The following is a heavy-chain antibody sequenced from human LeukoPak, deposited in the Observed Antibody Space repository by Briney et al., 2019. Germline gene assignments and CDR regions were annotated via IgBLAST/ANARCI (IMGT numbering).Heavy chain of an antibody. V-gene: IGHV3-30-3*01. CDR3: ARTVYGDYEYYFDY. CDR1: GFTFSSYA. D-gene: IGHD4-17*01. Sequence: GRSLRLSCAASGFTFSSYAMHWVRPAPGKGLECVAVISYDGSNKYYADSVKGRFTISRDNSKNTLYLQMNSLRAEDTAVYYCARTVYGDYEYYFDYWGQGTLVTVSS. J-gene: IGHJ4*02. CDR2: ISYDGSNK.